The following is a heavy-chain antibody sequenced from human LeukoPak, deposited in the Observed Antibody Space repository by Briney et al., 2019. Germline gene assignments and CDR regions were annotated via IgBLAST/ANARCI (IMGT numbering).Heavy chain of an antibody. Sequence: PSETLSLTCTVSGGSISSYYWSWIRQPPGKGLEWIGYIYYSGSTNYNPSLKSRFTISVDTSKNQFSLKLSSVTAADTAVYYCAREASWFSSSWYLDYWGQGTLVTVSS. J-gene: IGHJ4*02. CDR2: IYYSGST. V-gene: IGHV4-59*01. CDR3: AREASWFSSSWYLDY. CDR1: GGSISSYY. D-gene: IGHD6-13*01.